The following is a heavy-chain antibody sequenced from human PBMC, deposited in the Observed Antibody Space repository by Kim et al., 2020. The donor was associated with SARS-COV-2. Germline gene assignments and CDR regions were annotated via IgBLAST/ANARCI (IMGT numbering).Heavy chain of an antibody. J-gene: IGHJ5*02. CDR3: ARGVRGVVSGWFDP. Sequence: ASVKVSCKASGYTFTSYGISWVRQAPGQGLEWMGWISAYNGNANYAQILQGRVTMTTDTSTSTAYMELRSLRSDDTAVYYCARGVRGVVSGWFDPWGQGTLVTVSS. CDR1: GYTFTSYG. V-gene: IGHV1-18*01. D-gene: IGHD3-10*01. CDR2: ISAYNGNA.